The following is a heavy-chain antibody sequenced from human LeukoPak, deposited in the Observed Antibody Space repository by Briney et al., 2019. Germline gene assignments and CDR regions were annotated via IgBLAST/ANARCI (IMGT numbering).Heavy chain of an antibody. CDR2: IRFDGSYI. CDR1: GFPFGYYA. Sequence: GGSLRLSCAASGFPFGYYAMHWIRQAPLKGLEWLAVIRFDGSYIHYADSVRGRCTISRDNSKNTLYLQIDSLRPEDTAIYYCVREKSTGDYRTSDFWGQGTLVTVPS. V-gene: IGHV3-30*04. D-gene: IGHD3-9*01. J-gene: IGHJ4*02. CDR3: VREKSTGDYRTSDF.